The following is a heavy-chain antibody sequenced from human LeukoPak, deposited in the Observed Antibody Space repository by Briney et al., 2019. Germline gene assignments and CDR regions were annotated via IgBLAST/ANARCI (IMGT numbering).Heavy chain of an antibody. V-gene: IGHV4-30-4*01. Sequence: SETLSLTCTVSGGSIGSYYWSWIRQSPGKGLEWIGYIYYSGSTSYNPSLKSRVTISVDTSKNQFSLKLTSVTAADTAVYYCARGPNYVWGSYRYFDYWGQGTLVTVSS. J-gene: IGHJ4*02. CDR1: GGSIGSYY. CDR2: IYYSGST. D-gene: IGHD3-16*02. CDR3: ARGPNYVWGSYRYFDY.